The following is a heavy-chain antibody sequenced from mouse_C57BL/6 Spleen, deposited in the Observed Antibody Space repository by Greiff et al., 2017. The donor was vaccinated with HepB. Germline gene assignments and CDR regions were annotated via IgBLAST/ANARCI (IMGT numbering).Heavy chain of an antibody. Sequence: VQLQQSGGGLVKPGGSLKLSCAASGFTFSDYGMHWVRQAPEKGLEWVAYISSGSSTIYYADTVKGRFTISRDNAKTTLFLQMTSLRSEDTAMYYCARSIYYGNYIDYWGQGTTLTVSS. CDR3: ARSIYYGNYIDY. CDR1: GFTFSDYG. CDR2: ISSGSSTI. D-gene: IGHD2-1*01. V-gene: IGHV5-17*01. J-gene: IGHJ2*01.